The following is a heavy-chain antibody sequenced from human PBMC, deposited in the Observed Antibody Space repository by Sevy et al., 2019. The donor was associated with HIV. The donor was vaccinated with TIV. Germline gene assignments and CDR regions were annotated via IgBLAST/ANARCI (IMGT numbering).Heavy chain of an antibody. CDR2: IRYDGSTK. D-gene: IGHD6-6*01. V-gene: IGHV3-30*02. CDR1: GFAFSIYG. CDR3: AKDLTGRYSSSSGDFDY. Sequence: GGSLRLSCAASGFAFSIYGMHWVGQAPGKGLEWVACIRYDGSTKYYADSVKGRFTISRDNSKNTLYLQMNSLRAEDTAVYYCAKDLTGRYSSSSGDFDYWGQGTLVTVSS. J-gene: IGHJ4*02.